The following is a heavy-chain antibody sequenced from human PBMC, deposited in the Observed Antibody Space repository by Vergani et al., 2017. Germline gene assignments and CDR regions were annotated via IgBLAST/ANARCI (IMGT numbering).Heavy chain of an antibody. CDR2: INPNSGGT. V-gene: IGHV1-2*02. D-gene: IGHD1-14*01. Sequence: QVPLVQSGAEVKKPGASVKVSCKASGYTFTDYFMHWVRQAPGQGLEWMGWINPNSGGTNYAQKFQGRVTMTRDTSISTAYMELSNLRSDDTAVYYCARVGTRSNRDYFDYWGQGTLVTVSS. CDR1: GYTFTDYF. CDR3: ARVGTRSNRDYFDY. J-gene: IGHJ4*02.